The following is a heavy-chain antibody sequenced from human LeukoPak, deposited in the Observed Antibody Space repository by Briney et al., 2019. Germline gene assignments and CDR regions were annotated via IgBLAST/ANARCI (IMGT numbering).Heavy chain of an antibody. J-gene: IGHJ6*03. V-gene: IGHV3-30*04. Sequence: GGSLRLSYAASGFTFSSYPMHWVRQAPGKGLEWVAVISYDGSNKYYADSVKGRFTISRDNSKNTLYLQMNSLRAEDTAVYYCAKDQSCGGDCFPSDYYYYYYMDVWGKGTTVTVSS. CDR2: ISYDGSNK. CDR3: AKDQSCGGDCFPSDYYYYYYMDV. CDR1: GFTFSSYP. D-gene: IGHD2-21*01.